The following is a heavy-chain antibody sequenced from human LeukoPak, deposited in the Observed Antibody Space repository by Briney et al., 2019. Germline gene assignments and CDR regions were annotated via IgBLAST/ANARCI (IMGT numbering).Heavy chain of an antibody. CDR2: IWYDGSNK. J-gene: IGHJ4*02. CDR3: AKRLRECSSTSCYRDHFDY. D-gene: IGHD2-2*01. Sequence: GGSLRLSCAASGFTFSSYGMHWVRQAPGKGLEWVAVIWYDGSNKYYADSVKGRFTISRDNSKNTLYLQMNSLRAEDTAVYYCAKRLRECSSTSCYRDHFDYWGQGTLVTVSS. V-gene: IGHV3-30*02. CDR1: GFTFSSYG.